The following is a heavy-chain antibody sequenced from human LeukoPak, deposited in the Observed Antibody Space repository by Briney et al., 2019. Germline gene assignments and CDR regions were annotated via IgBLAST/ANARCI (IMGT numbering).Heavy chain of an antibody. CDR2: IYYSGST. CDR3: ARGEDYYDSSGYYYFDY. V-gene: IGHV4-39*07. CDR1: GGSISSSSYY. Sequence: SETLSLTCTVSGGSISSSSYYWGWIRQPPGKGLEWIGSIYYSGSTYYNPSLKSRVTISVDKSKNQFSLKLSSVTAADTAVYYCARGEDYYDSSGYYYFDYWGQGTLVTVSS. D-gene: IGHD3-22*01. J-gene: IGHJ4*02.